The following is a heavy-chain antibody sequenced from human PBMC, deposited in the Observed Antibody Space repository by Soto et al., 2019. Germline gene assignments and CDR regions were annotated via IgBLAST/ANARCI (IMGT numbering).Heavy chain of an antibody. CDR1: GFTFDDYG. V-gene: IGHV3-20*04. CDR3: ARVSGTAAVALSGDY. Sequence: GGSLRLSCAASGFTFDDYGMSWVRQAPGKGLEWVSGINWNGGSTGYADSLKGRFTISRDNAKNSLYLQMNSLRAEDTALYYCARVSGTAAVALSGDYWGQGTLVTVSS. J-gene: IGHJ4*02. CDR2: INWNGGST. D-gene: IGHD6-13*01.